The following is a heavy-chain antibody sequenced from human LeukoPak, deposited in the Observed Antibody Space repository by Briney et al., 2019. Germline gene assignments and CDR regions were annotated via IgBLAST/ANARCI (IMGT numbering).Heavy chain of an antibody. V-gene: IGHV4-59*01. J-gene: IGHJ6*03. CDR2: IYYSGST. D-gene: IGHD6-13*01. CDR1: GGSISSYY. Sequence: SETLSLTCTVSGGSISSYYWSWIRQPPGKGLEWIGYIYYSGSTNYNPSLKSRVTISVDTSKNQFSLKLSSVTAADTAVYYCARGIAASPFYYYMGVWGKGTTVTVSS. CDR3: ARGIAASPFYYYMGV.